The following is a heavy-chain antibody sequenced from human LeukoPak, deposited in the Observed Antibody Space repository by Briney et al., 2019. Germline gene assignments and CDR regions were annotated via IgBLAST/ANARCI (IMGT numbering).Heavy chain of an antibody. J-gene: IGHJ6*02. D-gene: IGHD5-12*01. CDR2: IYYSGST. Sequence: SETLSLTCTVSGGSISSYYWSWIRQPPGKGLEWIGYIYYSGSTNYNPSLKSRVTISVDTSKNQFSLRLTSVTAADTAVYYCARTPGGGYVYYYGMDVWGQGTTVTVSS. CDR3: ARTPGGGYVYYYGMDV. V-gene: IGHV4-59*01. CDR1: GGSISSYY.